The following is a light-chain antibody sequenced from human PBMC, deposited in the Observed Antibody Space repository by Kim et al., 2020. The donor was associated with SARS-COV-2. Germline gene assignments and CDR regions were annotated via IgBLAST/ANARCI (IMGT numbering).Light chain of an antibody. CDR2: RNK. Sequence: PGKGSTTSCSGSSYNLGSNDVYWYQHLAGTAPKLLIDRNKQRPSGVDDLFAGSKAGTAAPLAISGLRSEDEAYYYCTTGNDSLSGVFGTGTKVTVL. CDR1: SYNLGSND. J-gene: IGLJ1*01. CDR3: TTGNDSLSGV. V-gene: IGLV1-47*01.